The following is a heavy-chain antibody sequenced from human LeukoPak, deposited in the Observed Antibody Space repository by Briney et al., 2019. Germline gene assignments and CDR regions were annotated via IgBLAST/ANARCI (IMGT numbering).Heavy chain of an antibody. V-gene: IGHV3-30*18. D-gene: IGHD6-19*01. CDR3: AKEYAVFPHFDY. CDR1: GFAFRDYG. J-gene: IGHJ4*02. CDR2: ISSDAKST. Sequence: VGSLRLSCAASGFAFRDYGMHWVLQVPGRGLEWVAGISSDAKSTSYIDSVKGRFTISRDKSENTLYLQLNGLRAEDTAVYYCAKEYAVFPHFDYWGLGTLVPVSS.